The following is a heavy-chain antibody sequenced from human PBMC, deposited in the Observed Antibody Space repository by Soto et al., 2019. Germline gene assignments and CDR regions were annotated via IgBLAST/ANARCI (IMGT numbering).Heavy chain of an antibody. D-gene: IGHD3-10*01. CDR1: GFTFSSYG. V-gene: IGHV3-33*01. CDR2: IWYDGSNK. Sequence: GGSLRLSCAASGFTFSSYGMHWVRQAPGKGLEWVAVIWYDGSNKYYADSVKGRFTISRDNSKNTLYLQMNSLRAEDTAVYYCARGQGFGELPFDYWGQGTLVTVSS. J-gene: IGHJ4*02. CDR3: ARGQGFGELPFDY.